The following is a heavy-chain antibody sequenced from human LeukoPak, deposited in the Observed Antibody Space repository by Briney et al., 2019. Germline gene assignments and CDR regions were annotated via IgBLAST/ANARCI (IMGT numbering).Heavy chain of an antibody. Sequence: PSETLSLICTVSGYSISSTYYGGWIRQPPGKGLEWIATISHSGSTYYHPSLKSRVAISIDTSKNQFSLKLSSVTAADTAIYYCARVNTPVATFDYWGQGTLVTVSS. CDR2: ISHSGST. J-gene: IGHJ4*02. V-gene: IGHV4-38-2*02. CDR1: GYSISSTYY. D-gene: IGHD5-18*01. CDR3: ARVNTPVATFDY.